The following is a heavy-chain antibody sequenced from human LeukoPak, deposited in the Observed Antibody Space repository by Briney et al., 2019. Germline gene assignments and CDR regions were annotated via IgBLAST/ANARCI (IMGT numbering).Heavy chain of an antibody. J-gene: IGHJ5*01. CDR3: ARQGGLVLPAAIPSWFDP. CDR2: IYHSGST. CDR1: GYSISSGYY. Sequence: SETLSLTCAVSGYSISSGYYWGWIRQPPGKGLEWIGSIYHSGSTYYNPSLKSRVTISVDTSKNQFSLKLSSVTAADTAVYYCARQGGLVLPAAIPSWFDPRGQGTLVTVSS. V-gene: IGHV4-38-2*01. D-gene: IGHD2-2*02.